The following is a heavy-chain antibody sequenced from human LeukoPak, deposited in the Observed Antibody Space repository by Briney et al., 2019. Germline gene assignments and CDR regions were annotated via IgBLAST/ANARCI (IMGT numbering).Heavy chain of an antibody. CDR1: GGTFSSYA. V-gene: IGHV1-69*01. CDR3: ARVVSGRYYFDY. D-gene: IGHD3-3*01. J-gene: IGHJ4*02. CDR2: IIPIFGTA. Sequence: SVNVSCKASGGTFSSYAISWVRQAPGQVLEWMGAIIPIFGTASYAQKFQGRVTITADESTSTAYMELSSLRSEDTAVYYCARVVSGRYYFDYWGQGTLVTVSS.